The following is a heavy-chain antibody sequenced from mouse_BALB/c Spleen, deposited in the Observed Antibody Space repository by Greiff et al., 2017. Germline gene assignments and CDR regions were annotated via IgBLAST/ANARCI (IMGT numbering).Heavy chain of an antibody. CDR2: IWGDGST. V-gene: IGHV2-3*01. D-gene: IGHD1-1*01. J-gene: IGHJ4*01. CDR3: AKAGITTVVAPLAMDY. Sequence: VKLMESGPGLVAPSQSLSITCTVSGFSLTSYGVSWVRQPPGKGLEWLGVIWGDGSTNYHSALISRLSISKDNSKSQVFLKLNSLQTDDTATYYCAKAGITTVVAPLAMDYWGQGTSVTVSS. CDR1: GFSLTSYG.